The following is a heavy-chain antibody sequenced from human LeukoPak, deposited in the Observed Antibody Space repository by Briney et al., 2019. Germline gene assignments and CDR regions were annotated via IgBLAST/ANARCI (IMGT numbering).Heavy chain of an antibody. CDR1: GGTFSSYG. Sequence: GASVKVSCKASGGTFSSYGISWVRQAPGQGLEWMGWISAYNGNTNYAQKLQGRVTMTTDTSTSTAYMELRSLRSDDTAVYYCARSSSVTIPGYYFDYWGQGTLVTVSS. CDR2: ISAYNGNT. CDR3: ARSSSVTIPGYYFDY. J-gene: IGHJ4*02. D-gene: IGHD2-21*01. V-gene: IGHV1-18*01.